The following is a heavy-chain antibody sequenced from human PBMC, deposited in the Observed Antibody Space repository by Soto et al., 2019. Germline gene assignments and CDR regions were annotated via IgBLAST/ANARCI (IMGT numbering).Heavy chain of an antibody. Sequence: SPTLSLTCAISGDSVSSNSAAWNWIRQSPSRGLEWLGRTYYRSKWYNDYAVSVKSRITINPDTSKNQFSLQLNSVTPEDTAVYYCARRRYSSSQTYYYYGMDVWGQGTTVTVSS. CDR3: ARRRYSSSQTYYYYGMDV. CDR2: TYYRSKWYN. CDR1: GDSVSSNSAA. V-gene: IGHV6-1*01. J-gene: IGHJ6*02. D-gene: IGHD6-13*01.